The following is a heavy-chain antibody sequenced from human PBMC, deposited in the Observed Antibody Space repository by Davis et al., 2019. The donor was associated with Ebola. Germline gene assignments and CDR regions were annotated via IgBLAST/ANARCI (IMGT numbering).Heavy chain of an antibody. CDR3: ARGGIVVVPAAIIDYYYYYGVDV. J-gene: IGHJ6*02. V-gene: IGHV4-61*08. CDR2: IYYSGST. D-gene: IGHD2-2*01. CDR1: GGSISSGGYY. Sequence: SETLSLTCTVSGGSISSGGYYWSWIRQPPGKGLEWIGYIYYSGSTNYNPSLKSQVTISVDTSKNQFSLKLSSVTAADTALYYCARGGIVVVPAAIIDYYYYYGVDVWGQGTTVTVSS.